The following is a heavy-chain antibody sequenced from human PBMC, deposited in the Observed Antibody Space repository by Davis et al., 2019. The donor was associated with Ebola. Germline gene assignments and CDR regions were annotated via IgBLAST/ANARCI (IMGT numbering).Heavy chain of an antibody. V-gene: IGHV3-23*01. CDR3: AKSLSSHWYDVAYFDL. CDR2: ISGSGGST. Sequence: GESLKISCVASGFTFSSYAMSWVRQAPGKGLEWVSAISGSGGSTYYADSVKGRFTISRDNSKNTLYLQLNSLRAEDTAVYYCAKSLSSHWYDVAYFDLWGQGTLVTVSS. D-gene: IGHD1-1*01. J-gene: IGHJ4*02. CDR1: GFTFSSYA.